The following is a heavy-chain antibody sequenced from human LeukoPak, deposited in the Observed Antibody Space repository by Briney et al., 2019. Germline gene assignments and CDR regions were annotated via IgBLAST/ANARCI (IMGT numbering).Heavy chain of an antibody. CDR1: GFPVSSNY. CDR3: TRTRYDAFDI. CDR2: IYSGGST. V-gene: IGHV3-53*01. Sequence: PGGSPRLSCAASGFPVSSNYMSWVRQAPGKGLEWVSLIYSGGSTYYADSVKGRFTISRDNSKNTLYLQMNSLRAEDTAVYYCTRTRYDAFDIWGQGTMVTVSS. J-gene: IGHJ3*02. D-gene: IGHD4-17*01.